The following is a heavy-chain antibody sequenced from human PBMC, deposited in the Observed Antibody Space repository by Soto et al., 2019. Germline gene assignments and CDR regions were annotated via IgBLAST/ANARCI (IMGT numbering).Heavy chain of an antibody. CDR3: ARSVAPHAFLGNLFDP. CDR1: GFTFSSYA. V-gene: IGHV3-30*03. CDR2: ISYDGSNK. Sequence: QVQLVESGGGVVQPGRSLRLSCAASGFTFSSYAMHWVRQAPGKGLEWVSVISYDGSNKYYADSVKGRFTISRDNSKNKQYLQMNSLRAEDTAVYYCARSVAPHAFLGNLFDPWGQGTLVTVSS. J-gene: IGHJ5*02.